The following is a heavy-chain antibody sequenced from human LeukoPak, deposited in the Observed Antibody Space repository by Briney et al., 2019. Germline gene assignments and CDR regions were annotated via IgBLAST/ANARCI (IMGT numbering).Heavy chain of an antibody. J-gene: IGHJ4*02. CDR1: GGSISSGGYY. D-gene: IGHD3-22*01. V-gene: IGHV4-39*07. Sequence: SETLSLTCTVSGGSISSGGYYXXWIRQPPGKGLEWIGEINHSGSTNYNPSLKSRVTISVDTSKNQFSPKLSSVTAADTAVYYCARGRRAYYYDSSGYYYWGQGTLVTVSS. CDR3: ARGRRAYYYDSSGYYY. CDR2: INHSGST.